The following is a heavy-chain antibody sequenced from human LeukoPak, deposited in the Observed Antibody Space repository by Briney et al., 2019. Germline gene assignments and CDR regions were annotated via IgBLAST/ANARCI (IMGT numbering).Heavy chain of an antibody. D-gene: IGHD2-2*01. CDR1: GYTFTGYH. V-gene: IGHV1-2*02. J-gene: IGHJ4*02. CDR3: ARVGAAAMAQYYFDY. CDR2: INPNSGDT. Sequence: ASVKVSCKASGYTFTGYHMHWVRQAPGQGLEWMGWINPNSGDTNYAKKFQGRVTMTRDTSISTAYMELSRLRSDDTAVYYCARVGAAAMAQYYFDYWGQGTLVTVSS.